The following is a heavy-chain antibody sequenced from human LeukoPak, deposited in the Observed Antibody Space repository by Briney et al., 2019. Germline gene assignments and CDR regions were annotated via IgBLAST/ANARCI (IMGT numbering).Heavy chain of an antibody. D-gene: IGHD2-15*01. V-gene: IGHV3-30*04. CDR2: ISYDGSNK. J-gene: IGHJ5*02. CDR1: GFTFSSYA. CDR3: ARGGAVAATHWFDP. Sequence: GGSLRLSCAASGFTFSSYAMHWVRQAPGKGLEWVAVISYDGSNKYYADSVKGRFTISRDNSKNTLYLQMNSLRAEDTAVYYCARGGAVAATHWFDPWGQGTLVTVSS.